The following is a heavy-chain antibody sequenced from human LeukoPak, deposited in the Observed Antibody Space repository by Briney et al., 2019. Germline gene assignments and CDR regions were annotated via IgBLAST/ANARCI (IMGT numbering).Heavy chain of an antibody. J-gene: IGHJ4*02. V-gene: IGHV3-9*01. CDR1: GFTFDDYA. D-gene: IGHD5-24*01. CDR3: AREMATTIDY. CDR2: ISWNSGSI. Sequence: GRSLRLSCAASGFTFDDYAMHWVRQAPGKGLEWVSGISWNSGSIGYADSVKGRFTISRDNAKNSLYLQMNSLRAEDTAVYYCAREMATTIDYWGQGTLVTVSS.